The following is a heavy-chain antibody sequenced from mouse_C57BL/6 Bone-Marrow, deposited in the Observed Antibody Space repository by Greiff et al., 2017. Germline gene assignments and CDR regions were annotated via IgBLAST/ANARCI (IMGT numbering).Heavy chain of an antibody. Sequence: EVNLVESGPELVKPGASVKIPCKASGYTFTDYNMDWVKQSHGKSLEWIGDINPNNGGTIYNQKFKGKATLTVDKSSSTAYMELRSLTSEDTAVYYCARCGITTRRWYFDVWGTGTTVTVSS. J-gene: IGHJ1*03. CDR3: ARCGITTRRWYFDV. D-gene: IGHD2-4*01. CDR2: INPNNGGT. CDR1: GYTFTDYN. V-gene: IGHV1-18*01.